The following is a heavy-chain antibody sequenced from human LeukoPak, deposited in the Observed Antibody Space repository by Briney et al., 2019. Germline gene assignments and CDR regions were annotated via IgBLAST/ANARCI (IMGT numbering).Heavy chain of an antibody. Sequence: PGGSLRLSCAASGFTVSSNYMSWVRQAPGKGLEWVSIIYSGGSRYYVDSVKGRFTISRDNSKNTLYLQMNSLRAEDTAVYYCARDSDNYAMDVWGQGTTVTVSS. CDR3: ARDSDNYAMDV. CDR1: GFTVSSNY. J-gene: IGHJ6*02. CDR2: IYSGGSR. V-gene: IGHV3-53*01.